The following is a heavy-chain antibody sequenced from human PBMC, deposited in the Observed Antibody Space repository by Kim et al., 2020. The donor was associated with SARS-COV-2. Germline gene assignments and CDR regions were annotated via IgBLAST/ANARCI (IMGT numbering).Heavy chain of an antibody. D-gene: IGHD2-15*01. CDR2: IYYSGST. CDR1: GGSISSGGYY. Sequence: SETLSLTCTVSGGSISSGGYYWSWIRQHPGKGLEWIGYIYYSGSTYYNPSLKSRVTISVDTSKNQFSLKLSSVTAADTAVYYCARDGEYCSGGSCYLDYYYYSMDVWGQGTPVTVSS. CDR3: ARDGEYCSGGSCYLDYYYYSMDV. V-gene: IGHV4-31*03. J-gene: IGHJ6*02.